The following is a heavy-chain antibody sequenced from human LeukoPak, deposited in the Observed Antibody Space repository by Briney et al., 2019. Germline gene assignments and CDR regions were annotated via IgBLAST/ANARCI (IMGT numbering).Heavy chain of an antibody. CDR2: ISGSGGST. CDR3: AKDSSYYDSSGSIIAGVDC. V-gene: IGHV3-23*01. CDR1: GFTVSSNY. Sequence: PGGSLRLSCAASGFTVSSNYMSWIRQAPGKGLEWVSAISGSGGSTYYADSVKGRFTISRDNSKNTLYLQMNSLRAEDTAVYYCAKDSSYYDSSGSIIAGVDCWGQGTLVTVSS. D-gene: IGHD3-22*01. J-gene: IGHJ4*02.